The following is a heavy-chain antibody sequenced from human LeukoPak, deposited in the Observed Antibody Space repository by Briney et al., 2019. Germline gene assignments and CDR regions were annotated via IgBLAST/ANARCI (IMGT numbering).Heavy chain of an antibody. V-gene: IGHV4-59*08. J-gene: IGHJ4*02. D-gene: IGHD6-6*01. CDR2: LHHSEHT. CDR1: GGSISSLY. CDR3: ARRQRSRSQDYRDY. Sequence: SETLSLTCPVSGGSISSLYWGWVRPPPAKGLGWVDGLHHSEHTSHKPCIKIPVPISVDPSKNQFSLQLSSVTAENTAVYYCARRQRSRSQDYRDYWAQRPRQTVPS.